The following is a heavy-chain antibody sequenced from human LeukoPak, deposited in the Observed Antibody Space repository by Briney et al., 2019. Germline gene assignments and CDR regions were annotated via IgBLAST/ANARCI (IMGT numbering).Heavy chain of an antibody. J-gene: IGHJ4*02. D-gene: IGHD2-2*01. CDR1: GFPFTNYA. V-gene: IGHV3-23*01. CDR2: IGVSDGHT. Sequence: PGGSLRLSCAASGFPFTNYAMSWVRQAPGKGLEWISEIGVSDGHTYYAASVKGRFTVSGDNSKNTLYLQMDSLRVEDTAIYYCVPRHCDRITCYAGFDYWGQGTLVTVSS. CDR3: VPRHCDRITCYAGFDY.